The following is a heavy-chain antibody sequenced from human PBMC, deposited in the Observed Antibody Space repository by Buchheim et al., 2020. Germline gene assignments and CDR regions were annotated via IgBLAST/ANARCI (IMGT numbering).Heavy chain of an antibody. CDR3: ARGRFRGYDFWSGYYSGFDP. D-gene: IGHD3-3*01. Sequence: QVQLQQWGAGLLKPSETLSLTCAVYGGSFGGYYWSWIRQPPGKGLEWIGEINHSGSTNYNPSLKSRVTISVDTSKNQFSLTLSSVTAADTAVYYCARGRFRGYDFWSGYYSGFDPWGQGTL. CDR2: INHSGST. CDR1: GGSFGGYY. J-gene: IGHJ5*02. V-gene: IGHV4-34*01.